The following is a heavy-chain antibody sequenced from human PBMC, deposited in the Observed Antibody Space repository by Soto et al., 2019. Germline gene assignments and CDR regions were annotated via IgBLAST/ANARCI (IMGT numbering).Heavy chain of an antibody. CDR3: ARDIVYSSSPTLDY. J-gene: IGHJ4*02. D-gene: IGHD6-6*01. CDR1: GFTFSSYA. V-gene: IGHV3-30-3*01. CDR2: ISYDGSNK. Sequence: QVQLVESGGGVVQPGRSLRLSCAASGFTFSSYAMHWVRQAPGKGLEWVAVISYDGSNKYYADSVKGRFTISRDNSKNTLYLQMNSLRAEDTAVYYCARDIVYSSSPTLDYWGQGTLVTVSS.